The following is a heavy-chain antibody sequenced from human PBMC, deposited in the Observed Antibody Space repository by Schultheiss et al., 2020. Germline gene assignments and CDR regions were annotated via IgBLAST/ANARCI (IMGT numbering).Heavy chain of an antibody. CDR3: ARDGGYDYPTARYYGMDV. CDR1: GYTFTSYG. J-gene: IGHJ6*02. Sequence: ASVKVSCKASGYTFTSYGISWVRQAPGQGLEWMGWISAYNGNTNYAQKLQGRVTMTTDTSTSTAYMELSSLRSEDTAVYYCARDGGYDYPTARYYGMDVWGQGTTVTVSS. V-gene: IGHV1-18*01. D-gene: IGHD5-12*01. CDR2: ISAYNGNT.